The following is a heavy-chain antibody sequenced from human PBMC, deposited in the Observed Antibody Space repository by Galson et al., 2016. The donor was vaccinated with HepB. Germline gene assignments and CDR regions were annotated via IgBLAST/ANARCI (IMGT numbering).Heavy chain of an antibody. CDR2: IWYDGSTK. J-gene: IGHJ3*02. V-gene: IGHV3-33*01. Sequence: SLRLSCAASGFTFSSYGMHWVRQAPGKGLEWVAVIWYDGSTKYYADSVKGRFTISRDNSKNTLYLQMNSLRAEDTAVYYCARGYYDSSGLDAFDIWGQGTMVTVSS. D-gene: IGHD3-22*01. CDR3: ARGYYDSSGLDAFDI. CDR1: GFTFSSYG.